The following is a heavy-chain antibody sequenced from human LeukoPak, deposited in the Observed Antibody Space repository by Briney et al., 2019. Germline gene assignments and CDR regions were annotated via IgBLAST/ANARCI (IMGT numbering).Heavy chain of an antibody. CDR2: IYTSGST. J-gene: IGHJ4*02. CDR3: ARGKFGNYGDYYFDY. D-gene: IGHD4-17*01. V-gene: IGHV4-4*08. Sequence: PSETLSLTCTVSGGSISSYYWSWIRQPPGKGLEWIGRIYTSGSTNYNPSLKSRVTISVDTSKNQFSLKLSSVTAADTAVYYCARGKFGNYGDYYFDYWGQGTLVTVSS. CDR1: GGSISSYY.